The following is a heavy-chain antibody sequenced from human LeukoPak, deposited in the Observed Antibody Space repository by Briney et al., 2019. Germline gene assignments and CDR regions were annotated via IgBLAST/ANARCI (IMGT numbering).Heavy chain of an antibody. Sequence: ASVKVSCKASGYTFTSYAMHWVRQAPGQRLEWMGWINAGNGNTKYSQKLQGRVTMTTDTSTSTAYMELRSLRSDDTAVYYCARDQVTISAFDIWGQGTMVTVSS. CDR1: GYTFTSYA. J-gene: IGHJ3*02. D-gene: IGHD3-3*01. CDR3: ARDQVTISAFDI. V-gene: IGHV1-3*01. CDR2: INAGNGNT.